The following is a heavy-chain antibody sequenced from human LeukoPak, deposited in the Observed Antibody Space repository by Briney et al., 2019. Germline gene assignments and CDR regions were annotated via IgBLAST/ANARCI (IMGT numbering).Heavy chain of an antibody. V-gene: IGHV3-21*01. CDR1: GFTFSSYS. D-gene: IGHD1-14*01. CDR2: ISSSSSYI. J-gene: IGHJ6*03. CDR3: ARDYNRIYYCYYYMDV. Sequence: GGSLRLSCAASGFTFSSYSMNWVRQAPGKGLEWVSSISSSSSYICYADSVKGRFTISRDNAKNSLYLRMNSLRAEDTAVYYCARDYNRIYYCYYYMDVWGKGTTVTVSS.